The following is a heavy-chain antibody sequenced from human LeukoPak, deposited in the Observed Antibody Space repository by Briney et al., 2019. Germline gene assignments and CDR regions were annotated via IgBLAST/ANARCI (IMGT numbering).Heavy chain of an antibody. CDR1: GGSFSGYY. Sequence: PSETLSLTCAVYGGSFSGYYWSWIRQPPGKGLEWIGEINHSGSTNYNPSLKSRVTISVDTSKNQFSLKLSSVTAADTAVYYCARSSWVAAAGTYYFDYWGQGTLVTVSS. D-gene: IGHD6-13*01. CDR2: INHSGST. CDR3: ARSSWVAAAGTYYFDY. V-gene: IGHV4-34*01. J-gene: IGHJ4*02.